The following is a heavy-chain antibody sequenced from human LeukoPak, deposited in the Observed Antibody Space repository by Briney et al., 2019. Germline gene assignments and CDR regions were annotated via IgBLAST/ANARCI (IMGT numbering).Heavy chain of an antibody. V-gene: IGHV1-24*01. CDR2: FDPEDGKT. D-gene: IGHD3-16*01. J-gene: IGHJ4*02. CDR1: GYTFTELS. Sequence: ASVKVSCKVSGYTFTELSIHWVRQAPGKGLEWMGGFDPEDGKTIYAQKFQGRVTVTEASSTDIAYMELSSLRSDDTAMYYCATHYETAVAREFDYWGQGTLVTVSS. CDR3: ATHYETAVAREFDY.